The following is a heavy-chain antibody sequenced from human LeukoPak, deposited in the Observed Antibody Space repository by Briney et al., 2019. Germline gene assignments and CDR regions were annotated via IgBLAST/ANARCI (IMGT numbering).Heavy chain of an antibody. CDR2: ISGSGGST. CDR1: GFTFSSYA. D-gene: IGHD3-22*01. J-gene: IGHJ4*02. V-gene: IGHV3-23*01. Sequence: GGSLRLSCAASGFTFSSYAMSWVRQAPGKGLEWVSAISGSGGSTYYADSVKGRFTISRDNSKNTLYLQMNSLRAEDTAVYYCAKGKSSGYSFPLLGYWGQGTLVTVSS. CDR3: AKGKSSGYSFPLLGY.